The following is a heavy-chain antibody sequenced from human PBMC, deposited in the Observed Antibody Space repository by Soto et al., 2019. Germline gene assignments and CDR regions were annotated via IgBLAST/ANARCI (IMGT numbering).Heavy chain of an antibody. CDR3: ASPEITEDYYDSSGYAAFDI. CDR1: GLTFSSYA. D-gene: IGHD3-22*01. J-gene: IGHJ3*02. CDR2: ISYDGSNK. Sequence: GGSLRLSCAASGLTFSSYAMHWVRQAPGKGLEWVAVISYDGSNKYYADSVKGRFTISRDNSKNTLYLQMNSLRAEDTAVYYCASPEITEDYYDSSGYAAFDIWGQGTMVTVSS. V-gene: IGHV3-30-3*01.